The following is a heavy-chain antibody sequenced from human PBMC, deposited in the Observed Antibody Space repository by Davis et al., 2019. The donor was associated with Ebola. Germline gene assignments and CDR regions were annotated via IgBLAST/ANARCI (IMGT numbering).Heavy chain of an antibody. Sequence: PGGSLRLSCAASGFTFSSYGMHWVRQAPGKGLEWVAVIWYDGSNKYYADSVKGRFTISRDNSKNTLYLQMNSLRAEDTAVYYCARVRGTGDPDYWGQETLVTVSS. CDR3: ARVRGTGDPDY. V-gene: IGHV3-33*01. J-gene: IGHJ4*02. CDR1: GFTFSSYG. D-gene: IGHD7-27*01. CDR2: IWYDGSNK.